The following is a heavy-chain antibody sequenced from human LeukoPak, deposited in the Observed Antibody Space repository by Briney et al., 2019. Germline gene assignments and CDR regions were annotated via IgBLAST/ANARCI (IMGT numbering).Heavy chain of an antibody. J-gene: IGHJ4*02. Sequence: GGSLRLSCAASGFTFDDYAMHWVRQAPGKGLEWVSLISWDGGSTYYADSVKGRFTISRDNSKNSLYLQMNSLRAEDTALYYCAKGSRGYCSGGSCYPYYFDYWGQGTLVTVSS. V-gene: IGHV3-43D*03. CDR2: ISWDGGST. CDR3: AKGSRGYCSGGSCYPYYFDY. D-gene: IGHD2-15*01. CDR1: GFTFDDYA.